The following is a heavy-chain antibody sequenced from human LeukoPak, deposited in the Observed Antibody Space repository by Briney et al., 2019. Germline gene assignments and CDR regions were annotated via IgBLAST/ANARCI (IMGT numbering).Heavy chain of an antibody. V-gene: IGHV1-69*04. Sequence: ASVKVSCKASGGTFSSYTISWVRQAPGQGLEWMGRIIPILGIANYAQKFQGRVTITADKSTSTAYMELSSLRSEDTAVYYCARDFWSGYSGLRYFDYWGQGTLATVSS. CDR1: GGTFSSYT. D-gene: IGHD3-3*01. CDR3: ARDFWSGYSGLRYFDY. J-gene: IGHJ4*02. CDR2: IIPILGIA.